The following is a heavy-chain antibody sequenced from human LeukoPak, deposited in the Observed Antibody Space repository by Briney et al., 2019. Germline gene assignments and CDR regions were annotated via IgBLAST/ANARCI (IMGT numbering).Heavy chain of an antibody. D-gene: IGHD6-13*01. J-gene: IGHJ6*03. CDR3: ARGAAASYYYYMNV. CDR1: GGSISSHY. V-gene: IGHV4-59*11. Sequence: SETLSLTCTVSGGSISSHYWSWIRQPPGKALEWVGYIYYSGTTTNNPSLKSRVTISVDTCKKHFSLKVTSVTAADTAVYYCARGAAASYYYYMNVWGKGTTVTVSS. CDR2: IYYSGTT.